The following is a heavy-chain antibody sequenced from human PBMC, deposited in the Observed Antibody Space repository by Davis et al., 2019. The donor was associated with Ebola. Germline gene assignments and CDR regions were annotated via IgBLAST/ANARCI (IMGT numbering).Heavy chain of an antibody. CDR3: ASQSYYDFWSGYPDAFDI. CDR1: GFTFINAW. V-gene: IGHV3-48*02. D-gene: IGHD3-3*01. Sequence: GGSLRLSCAASGFTFINAWMNWVRQAPGRGLEWVSFITLGSDIMYYADSVKGRFTVSRDNAKNSLYLQMNSLRDEDTAVYYCASQSYYDFWSGYPDAFDIWGQGTMVTVSS. J-gene: IGHJ3*02. CDR2: ITLGSDIM.